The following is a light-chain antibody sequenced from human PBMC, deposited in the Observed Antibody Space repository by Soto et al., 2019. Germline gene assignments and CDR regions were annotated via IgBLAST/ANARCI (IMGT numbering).Light chain of an antibody. CDR2: GAS. J-gene: IGKJ1*01. V-gene: IGKV3-15*01. CDR3: QQYNNWPRRT. CDR1: QSVSSN. Sequence: DIVMTQSPATLSVSPGERATLSCRASQSVSSNLAWYQQKPGQAPRLLIYGASTRATGIPARFSGSGSGTEFTLTISSLQSEDFAVYYCQQYNNWPRRTFGQGTKVDIK.